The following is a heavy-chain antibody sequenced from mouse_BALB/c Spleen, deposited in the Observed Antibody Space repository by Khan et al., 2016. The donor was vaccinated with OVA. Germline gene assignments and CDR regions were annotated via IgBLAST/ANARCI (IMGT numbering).Heavy chain of an antibody. Sequence: EVELVESGGDLVKSGGSLKLSCAASGFTFSPYSMSWVRQTPDKRLEWVATISSDGDYTYYPDSVKGRFNISSDNAKNTLYLQMSTLKSEDTAMYYCATHLTGSFAYWGQGTLVTVSA. D-gene: IGHD4-1*01. CDR2: ISSDGDYT. J-gene: IGHJ3*01. CDR3: ATHLTGSFAY. V-gene: IGHV5-6*01. CDR1: GFTFSPYS.